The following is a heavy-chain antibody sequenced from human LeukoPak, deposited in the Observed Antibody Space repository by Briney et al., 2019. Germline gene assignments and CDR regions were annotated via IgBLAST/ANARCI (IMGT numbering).Heavy chain of an antibody. CDR1: GFTFNTYS. V-gene: IGHV3-21*01. J-gene: IGHJ5*02. D-gene: IGHD1-7*01. CDR2: ISRTSESI. CDR3: ARGATETTWWFDP. Sequence: GGSLRLSCAASGFTFNTYSMSWVRQAPGKGLEWVSIISRTSESIFYADSVKGRFTISRDNAKNSLYLQMNGLRAEDTAAYYCARGATETTWWFDPWGQGTLVTVSS.